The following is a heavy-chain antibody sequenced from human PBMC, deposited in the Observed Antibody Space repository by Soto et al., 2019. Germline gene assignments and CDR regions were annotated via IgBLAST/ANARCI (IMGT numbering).Heavy chain of an antibody. CDR3: ARVKPHTVTYYYYMDV. CDR1: GFTFSSYW. Sequence: EVQLVESGGGLVQPGGSLRLSCAASGFTFSSYWMHWVRQAPGKGLVWVSRINSDGSSTSYADSVKGRFTISRDNAKNTLYLQMNSLSAEDTAVYYCARVKPHTVTYYYYMDVWGKGTTVTVSS. V-gene: IGHV3-74*01. CDR2: INSDGSST. D-gene: IGHD4-17*01. J-gene: IGHJ6*03.